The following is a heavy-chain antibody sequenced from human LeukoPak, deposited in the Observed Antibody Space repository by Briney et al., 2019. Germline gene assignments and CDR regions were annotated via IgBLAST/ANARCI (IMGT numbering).Heavy chain of an antibody. J-gene: IGHJ4*02. Sequence: SETLSLTCAVSGGSNSSGGYSWSWIRQPPGKGLEWIGYIYHSGSTYYNPSLKSRVTISVDRSKNQFSLKLSSVTAADTAVYYCARGGLTTPFDYWGQGTLVTVSS. CDR3: ARGGLTTPFDY. CDR2: IYHSGST. CDR1: GGSNSSGGYS. V-gene: IGHV4-30-2*01. D-gene: IGHD4-11*01.